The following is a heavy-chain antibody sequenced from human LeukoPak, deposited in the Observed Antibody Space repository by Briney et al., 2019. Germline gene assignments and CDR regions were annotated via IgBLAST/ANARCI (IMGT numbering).Heavy chain of an antibody. CDR3: ARELWEYSHGVKWFDP. J-gene: IGHJ5*02. CDR2: IDTSTGNP. V-gene: IGHV7-4-1*02. D-gene: IGHD5-18*01. Sequence: ASVKVSCKTSGYTFTSHTMNWVRQAPGQGLEWMGWIDTSTGNPTYAQGFTGRFVFSLDTSVSTAYLQISSLKAEDTAVYYCARELWEYSHGVKWFDPWGQGTLVTVSS. CDR1: GYTFTSHT.